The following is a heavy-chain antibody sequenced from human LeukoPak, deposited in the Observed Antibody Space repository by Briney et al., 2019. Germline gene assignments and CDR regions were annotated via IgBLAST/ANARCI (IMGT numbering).Heavy chain of an antibody. D-gene: IGHD2-15*01. CDR3: ARARSGGSWVGHYFDY. CDR2: IYYSGST. V-gene: IGHV4-30-4*08. J-gene: IGHJ4*02. CDR1: GGSISSGGYY. Sequence: SETLSLTCTVSGGSISSGGYYWSWIRQHPGKGLEWIGYIYYSGSTYYNPSLKSRVTISVDTSKNQFSLKLSSVTAADTAVYYCARARSGGSWVGHYFDYWGQGTLVTVSS.